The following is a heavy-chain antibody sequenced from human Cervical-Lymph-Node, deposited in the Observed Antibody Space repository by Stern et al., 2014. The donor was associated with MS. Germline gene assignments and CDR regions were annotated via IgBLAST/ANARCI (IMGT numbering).Heavy chain of an antibody. CDR3: ARVWSRYGDYGMDV. CDR1: GYIFTNYA. J-gene: IGHJ6*02. V-gene: IGHV7-4-1*02. D-gene: IGHD4-17*01. Sequence: QVQLVQSGSELKKPGASVKVSCKASGYIFTNYAMNWVRQAPGQGLEWMGWINTIPGNPTYAQCFTGRFVFSLDTAVSTAYLQISSLKAEDTAVYYCARVWSRYGDYGMDVWGQGTTVTVSS. CDR2: INTIPGNP.